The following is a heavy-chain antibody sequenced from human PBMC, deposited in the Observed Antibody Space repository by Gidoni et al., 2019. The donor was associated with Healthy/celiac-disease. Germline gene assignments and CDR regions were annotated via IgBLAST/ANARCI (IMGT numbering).Heavy chain of an antibody. D-gene: IGHD2-15*01. Sequence: GLEWVAVISDDGSNKYYADSVKGRFTISRDNSKNTLYLQMNSLRAEDTAVYYCARDGADCSGGSCPMDYWGQGTLVTVSS. J-gene: IGHJ4*02. CDR3: ARDGADCSGGSCPMDY. CDR2: ISDDGSNK. V-gene: IGHV3-30-3*01.